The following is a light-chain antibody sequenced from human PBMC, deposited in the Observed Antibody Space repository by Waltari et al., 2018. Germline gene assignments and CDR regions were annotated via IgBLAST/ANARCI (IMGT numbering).Light chain of an antibody. J-gene: IGLJ2*01. CDR1: SLRSVY. CDR2: GKN. CDR3: NSRDSSGNRVV. V-gene: IGLV3-19*01. Sequence: SSELTQDPAVSVALGQTVRITCQGDSLRSVYATWYQQKPGQAPVLVIFGKNNRPSGIPDRFSASNSGNTASLTIAGAQADDEAAYYCNSRDSSGNRVVFGGGTKLTVL.